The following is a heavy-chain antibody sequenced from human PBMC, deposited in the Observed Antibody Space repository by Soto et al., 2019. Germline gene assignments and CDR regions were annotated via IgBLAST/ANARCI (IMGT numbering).Heavy chain of an antibody. CDR2: ISSSGSFT. J-gene: IGHJ3*01. CDR1: GVSFYSYT. V-gene: IGHV3-21*01. CDR3: STSGSGWYGVDFDV. Sequence: PGGSMRLSCAASGVSFYSYTMNWLRKATGKGLEWVSSISSSGSFTDYADSVRGRFTISRDNAKNSLYLQMTSLSAEDTAVYYCSTSGSGWYGVDFDVWGQGTKVTVSS. D-gene: IGHD6-19*01.